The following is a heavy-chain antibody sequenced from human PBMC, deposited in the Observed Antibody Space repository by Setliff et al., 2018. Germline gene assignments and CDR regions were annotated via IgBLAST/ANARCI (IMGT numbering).Heavy chain of an antibody. V-gene: IGHV5-51*01. CDR3: ARDSGSPLDY. Sequence: GESLKISCKGSGRSFTSFWIGWVRQMPGKGLEWMGIIFPTDSDTRYSPSFEGQVTISADKSISTAYLQWSSLKASDTAMYYCARDSGSPLDYWGQGTLVTVSS. CDR1: GRSFTSFW. CDR2: IFPTDSDT. J-gene: IGHJ4*02. D-gene: IGHD6-6*01.